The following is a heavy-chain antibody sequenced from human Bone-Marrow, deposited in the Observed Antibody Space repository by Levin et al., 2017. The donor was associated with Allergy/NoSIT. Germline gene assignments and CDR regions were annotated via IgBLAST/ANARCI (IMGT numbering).Heavy chain of an antibody. Sequence: PGGSLRLSCAASEFTFSKAWMSWVRQGPGKGLEWVGRIKSNTDGGTTNYAAPVKGRFTISRDDSKNTVYLQMHSLKSEDTAVYYCTTDYSDFVEAFDIWGQGTMVTVSS. CDR3: TTDYSDFVEAFDI. CDR1: EFTFSKAW. D-gene: IGHD1-26*01. V-gene: IGHV3-15*01. CDR2: IKSNTDGGTT. J-gene: IGHJ3*02.